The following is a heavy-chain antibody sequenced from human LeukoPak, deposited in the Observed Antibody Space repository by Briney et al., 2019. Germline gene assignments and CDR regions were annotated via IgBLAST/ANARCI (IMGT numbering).Heavy chain of an antibody. CDR3: ARGRVGYYFDY. V-gene: IGHV3-66*02. CDR1: GFTVSSNY. Sequence: GGSLRLSCAASGFTVSSNYMNWVRQAPGKGLEWVSVIYSGGSTYYADSVKGRFTISRDNSKKTLYLQMNSLRAEDTAVYYCARGRVGYYFDYWVQGTPVTVSS. J-gene: IGHJ4*02. CDR2: IYSGGST. D-gene: IGHD1-26*01.